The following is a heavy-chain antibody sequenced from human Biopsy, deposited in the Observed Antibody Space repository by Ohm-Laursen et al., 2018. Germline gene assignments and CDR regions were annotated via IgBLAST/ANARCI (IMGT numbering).Heavy chain of an antibody. CDR1: GGSISRDY. CDR2: IYTSGSP. D-gene: IGHD3-22*01. V-gene: IGHV4-4*07. J-gene: IGHJ2*01. Sequence: SETLSLTCTVSGGSISRDYWAWIRQPPGKGLEWIGRIYTSGSPNYNLSLESRVTMSVDTSKNQFSLNLRSVTAADTAIYYCARDRGYYSDRTVPGYFDLWGRGTLVTVSS. CDR3: ARDRGYYSDRTVPGYFDL.